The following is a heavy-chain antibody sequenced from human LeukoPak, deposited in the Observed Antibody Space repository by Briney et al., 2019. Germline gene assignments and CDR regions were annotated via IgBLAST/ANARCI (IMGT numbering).Heavy chain of an antibody. J-gene: IGHJ4*02. V-gene: IGHV4-61*08. CDR1: GGSISSGGYY. CDR3: ARARSSSWYDY. Sequence: PSETLSLTCTVSGGSISSGGYYWSWIRQPPGKGLEWIGYIYYSGSTNYNPSLKSRVTISVDTSKNQFSLKLSSVTAADTAAYYCARARSSSWYDYWGQGTLVTVSS. CDR2: IYYSGST. D-gene: IGHD6-13*01.